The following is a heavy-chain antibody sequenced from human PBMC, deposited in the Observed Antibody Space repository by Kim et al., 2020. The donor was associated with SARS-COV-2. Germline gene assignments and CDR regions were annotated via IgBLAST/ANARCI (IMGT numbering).Heavy chain of an antibody. V-gene: IGHV4-34*13. CDR3: ARSKYYYGSGSYNY. D-gene: IGHD3-10*01. Sequence: NPPLQRRVTIPTDTSKNPFSLKLSSVTAADTAVYYCARSKYYYGSGSYNYWGQGTLVTVSS. J-gene: IGHJ4*02.